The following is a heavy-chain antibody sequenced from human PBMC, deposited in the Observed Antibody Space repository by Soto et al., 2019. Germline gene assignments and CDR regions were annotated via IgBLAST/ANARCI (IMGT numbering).Heavy chain of an antibody. J-gene: IGHJ4*02. D-gene: IGHD4-17*01. CDR3: ARATSGDPNFDS. CDR2: ISSSSTYI. V-gene: IGHV3-21*01. Sequence: EVQLVESGGGLVKPGGSLRLSCAVSGFTFSSYTMTWVRQAPGKGLEWVSSISSSSTYIYYADSLKGRFTISRDNAKNSLYLQMNSLSAEDTAVYYCARATSGDPNFDSWGQGTLVTVSS. CDR1: GFTFSSYT.